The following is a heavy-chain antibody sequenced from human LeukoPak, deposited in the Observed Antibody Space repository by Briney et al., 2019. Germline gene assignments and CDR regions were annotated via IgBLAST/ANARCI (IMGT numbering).Heavy chain of an antibody. Sequence: SVKVSCKSSGGTFSSFAISWVRQAPGQGLEWMGGITPIFDTTNYAQKFQDRITITADESTTTAYMELRNLRSNDTAVYYCARDGNIWGQGTLITVSS. CDR3: ARDGNI. J-gene: IGHJ4*02. V-gene: IGHV1-69*13. CDR2: ITPIFDTT. CDR1: GGTFSSFA.